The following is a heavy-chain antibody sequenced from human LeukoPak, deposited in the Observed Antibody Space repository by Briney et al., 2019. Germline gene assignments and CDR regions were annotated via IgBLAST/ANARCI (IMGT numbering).Heavy chain of an antibody. CDR1: GFTFSSYW. D-gene: IGHD3-22*01. CDR2: INSDGSST. J-gene: IGHJ4*02. Sequence: GGSLRLSCAASGFTFSSYWMHWVRQAPGKGLVWVSRINSDGSSTSYADSVKGRFTISRDNAKNTLYLQMNSLRAEDTAVYYCAKASAMIVVVSKHFDYWGQGTLVTVSS. CDR3: AKASAMIVVVSKHFDY. V-gene: IGHV3-74*01.